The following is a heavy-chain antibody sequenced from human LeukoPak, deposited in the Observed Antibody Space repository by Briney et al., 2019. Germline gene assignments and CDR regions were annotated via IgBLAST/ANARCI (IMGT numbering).Heavy chain of an antibody. CDR1: GYTFTSYG. V-gene: IGHV1-18*01. D-gene: IGHD3-10*01. J-gene: IGHJ4*02. CDR3: ARDYFAMVRGVIITPLGY. Sequence: ASVKVSCKASGYTFTSYGISWVRQAPGQGLEWMGWISAYNGNTNYAQKLQGRVTMTTDTSTSTAYMELRSLRSDDTAVYYRARDYFAMVRGVIITPLGYWGQGTLVTVSS. CDR2: ISAYNGNT.